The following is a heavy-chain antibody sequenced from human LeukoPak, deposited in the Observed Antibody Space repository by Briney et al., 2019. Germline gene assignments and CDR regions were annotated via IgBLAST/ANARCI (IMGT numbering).Heavy chain of an antibody. CDR1: GFTFSDQY. D-gene: IGHD6-19*01. Sequence: GGSLILSCAASGFTFSDQYMDWVRQAPGKGLEWVSYISSSGSTIYYADSVKGRFTISRDNAKNTLYLQMNSLRAEDTAVYYCARVIYSGWEGELSDWGQGTLVTVSS. CDR2: ISSSGSTI. J-gene: IGHJ4*02. V-gene: IGHV3-11*04. CDR3: ARVIYSGWEGELSD.